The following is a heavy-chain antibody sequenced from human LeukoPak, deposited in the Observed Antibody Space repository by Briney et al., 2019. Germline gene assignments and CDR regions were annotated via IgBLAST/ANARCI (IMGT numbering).Heavy chain of an antibody. CDR3: ARVGIYYDYVWGSYCFDLLSFDY. CDR2: IYYSGST. J-gene: IGHJ4*02. Sequence: SETLSLTCTVSGGSISSYYWSWIRQPPGKGLEWIGYIYYSGSTNYNPSLKSRVTISVDTSKNQFSLKLSSVTAADTAVYYCARVGIYYDYVWGSYCFDLLSFDYWGQGTLVTVSS. V-gene: IGHV4-59*01. CDR1: GGSISSYY. D-gene: IGHD3-16*02.